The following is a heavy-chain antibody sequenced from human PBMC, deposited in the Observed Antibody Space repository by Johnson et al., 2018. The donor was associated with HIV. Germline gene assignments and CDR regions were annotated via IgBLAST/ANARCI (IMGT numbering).Heavy chain of an antibody. CDR3: ARAQVATIWGGTFDI. V-gene: IGHV3-30-3*01. J-gene: IGHJ3*02. D-gene: IGHD5-12*01. Sequence: VQLVESGGGVVQPGRSLRLSCGASGFTFSSYAMHWVRQAPGKGLEWVALILYDGNNKFYADSVEGRFTISRDNSKNTLYLQRNSLRTEDTALYYCARAQVATIWGGTFDIWGQGTMVTVSS. CDR2: ILYDGNNK. CDR1: GFTFSSYA.